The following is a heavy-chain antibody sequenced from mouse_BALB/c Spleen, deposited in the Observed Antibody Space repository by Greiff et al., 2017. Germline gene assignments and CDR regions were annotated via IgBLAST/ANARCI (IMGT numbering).Heavy chain of an antibody. D-gene: IGHD2-1*01. CDR2: ISSGGGST. J-gene: IGHJ4*01. CDR3: ARHGKRGAMDY. Sequence: EVMLVESGGGLVKPGGSLKLSCAASGFAFSSYDMSWVRQTPEKRLEWVAYISSGGGSTYYPDTVKGRFTISRDNAKNTLYLQMSSLKSEDTAMYYCARHGKRGAMDYWGQGTSVTVSS. V-gene: IGHV5-12-1*01. CDR1: GFAFSSYD.